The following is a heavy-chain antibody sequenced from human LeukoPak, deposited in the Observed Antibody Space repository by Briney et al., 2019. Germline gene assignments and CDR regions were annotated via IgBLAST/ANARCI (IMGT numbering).Heavy chain of an antibody. CDR2: INLDGSGT. J-gene: IGHJ6*03. D-gene: IGHD3-3*01. Sequence: GGSLRLSCAASGFTFYAYWMNWVRQAPGKGLVLVSRINLDGSGTTYADSVKGRFTISRDNAKNTVNLQMNNLTAEDTAVYYCARDGVLRFLEWLPPGDYYYYMDVWGKGTTVTVSS. CDR3: ARDGVLRFLEWLPPGDYYYYMDV. V-gene: IGHV3-74*01. CDR1: GFTFYAYW.